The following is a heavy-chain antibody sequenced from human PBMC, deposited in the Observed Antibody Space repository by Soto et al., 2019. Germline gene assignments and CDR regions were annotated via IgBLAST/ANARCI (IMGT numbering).Heavy chain of an antibody. Sequence: SETLSLTCTVSGGSISSYYWSWIRQPPGKGLEWIGYIYYSGSTNYNPSLKSRVTISVDTSKNQFSLKLSSVTAADTAVYYCARESHYYGSGSYYSFDYRGQGTLVTVSS. J-gene: IGHJ4*02. CDR2: IYYSGST. CDR1: GGSISSYY. D-gene: IGHD3-10*01. CDR3: ARESHYYGSGSYYSFDY. V-gene: IGHV4-59*01.